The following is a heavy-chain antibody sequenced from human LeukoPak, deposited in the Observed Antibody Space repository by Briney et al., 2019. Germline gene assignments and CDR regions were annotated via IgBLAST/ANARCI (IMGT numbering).Heavy chain of an antibody. Sequence: GGSLRLSCAASGFTFSSYAMHWVRQAPGKGLEWVAVISYDGSNKYYADSVKGRFTNSRDNSKNTLYLQMNSLRAEDTAVYYCAREKQWLERVFDYWGQGTLVTVSS. D-gene: IGHD6-19*01. CDR2: ISYDGSNK. CDR1: GFTFSSYA. J-gene: IGHJ4*02. V-gene: IGHV3-30-3*01. CDR3: AREKQWLERVFDY.